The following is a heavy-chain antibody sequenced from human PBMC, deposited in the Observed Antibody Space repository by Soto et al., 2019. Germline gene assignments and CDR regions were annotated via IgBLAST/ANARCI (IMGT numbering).Heavy chain of an antibody. CDR1: GFNFKKFA. CDR3: AKDDGGQWLLPHLDK. V-gene: IGHV3-23*01. CDR2: ISCCGGST. D-gene: IGHD6-19*01. J-gene: IGHJ4*02. Sequence: EVQLLESGGGVVQPGGSLRLSCVASGFNFKKFAMSWVRQAPGEGLEWVSGISCCGGSTSYADSVKGRFSIARDDSTKTLSLQMDNLRGEDTGQNCCAKDDGGQWLLPHLDKWGQGTLVTVS.